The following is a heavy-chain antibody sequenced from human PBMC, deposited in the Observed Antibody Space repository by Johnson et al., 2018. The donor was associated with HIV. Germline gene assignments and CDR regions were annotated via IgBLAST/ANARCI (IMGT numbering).Heavy chain of an antibody. CDR2: ISGSGGST. D-gene: IGHD4-17*01. J-gene: IGHJ3*02. CDR1: GFTFTSYP. Sequence: VQLVESGGGLIQPGGSLRLSCAASGFTFTSYPMHWVRQAPGKGLEWVAVISGSGGSTYYADSVKGRFTISRDNSKNTLYLQMNSLRAEDTAVYYCARDYGDYAHDAFDIWGQGTMVTVSS. CDR3: ARDYGDYAHDAFDI. V-gene: IGHV3-23*04.